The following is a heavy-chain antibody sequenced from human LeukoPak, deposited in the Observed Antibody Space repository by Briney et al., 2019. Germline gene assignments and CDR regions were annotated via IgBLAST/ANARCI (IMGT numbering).Heavy chain of an antibody. CDR1: GFTFSSYG. J-gene: IGHJ6*03. Sequence: GGSLRLSCAASGFTFSSYGMSWVRQAPGKGLEWVSAISGSGGSTYYADSVKGRFTISRDNSKNTLYLQMNSLRAEDTAVYYCARDLGARSGWYRYYYMDVWGKGTTVTVSS. V-gene: IGHV3-23*01. CDR3: ARDLGARSGWYRYYYMDV. CDR2: ISGSGGST. D-gene: IGHD6-19*01.